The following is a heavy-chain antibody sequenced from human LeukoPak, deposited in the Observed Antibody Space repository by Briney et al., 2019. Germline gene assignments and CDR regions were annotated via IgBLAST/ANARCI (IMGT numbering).Heavy chain of an antibody. D-gene: IGHD3-22*01. J-gene: IGHJ4*02. V-gene: IGHV3-74*01. CDR1: RFTFSSYW. CDR3: ARDCYDSSAYYPDFDY. Sequence: GGSLRLSCTASRFTFSSYWMHWVRQAPGKGLVWVARIKSDGSSTSYADSVKGRFTISRDNAENSLYLQMNSLRAEDTAVYYCARDCYDSSAYYPDFDYWGQGTLVTVSS. CDR2: IKSDGSST.